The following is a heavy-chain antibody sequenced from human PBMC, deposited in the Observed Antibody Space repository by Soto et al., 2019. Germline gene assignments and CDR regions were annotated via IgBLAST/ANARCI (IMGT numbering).Heavy chain of an antibody. V-gene: IGHV1-18*01. Sequence: QAQLVQSGGEVKKPGASVRVSCKPSGYAFTNYGISGVRQAPGQGLEWMGWVSGYSGDTNYAQKFQGRVAMTTDTSTRTAYMELGSLRSDDTAVYYCARAPRVVTPETGIRDFAYWGQGTPVTVSS. CDR1: GYAFTNYG. J-gene: IGHJ4*02. CDR2: VSGYSGDT. CDR3: ARAPRVVTPETGIRDFAY. D-gene: IGHD3-16*02.